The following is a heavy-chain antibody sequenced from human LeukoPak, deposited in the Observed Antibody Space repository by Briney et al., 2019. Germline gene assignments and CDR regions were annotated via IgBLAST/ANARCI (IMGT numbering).Heavy chain of an antibody. J-gene: IGHJ4*02. CDR2: IKPDGSEK. V-gene: IGHV3-7*01. Sequence: GGSLRLSCAASGFTFSSSWMSWVRQAPGKGLEWVANIKPDGSEKFHVDSVKGRFTISRDNSKSSLSLQMNSLRAEDTAVYYCARYGLTAAQDFWGQGTLVNVSS. CDR1: GFTFSSSW. D-gene: IGHD2-21*02. CDR3: ARYGLTAAQDF.